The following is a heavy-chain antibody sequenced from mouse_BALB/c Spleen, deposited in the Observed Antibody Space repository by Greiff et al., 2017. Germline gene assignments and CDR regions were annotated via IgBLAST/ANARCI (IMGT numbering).Heavy chain of an antibody. D-gene: IGHD2-4*01. CDR2: IRLKSNNYAT. V-gene: IGHV6-6*02. CDR1: GFTFSNYW. J-gene: IGHJ1*01. Sequence: EVQRVESGGGLVQPGGSMKLSCVASGFTFSNYWMNWVRQSPEKGLEWVAEIRLKSNNYATHYAESVKGRFTISRDDSKSSVYLQMNNLRAEDTGIYYCTRYYDYDYWYFDVWGAGTTVTVSS. CDR3: TRYYDYDYWYFDV.